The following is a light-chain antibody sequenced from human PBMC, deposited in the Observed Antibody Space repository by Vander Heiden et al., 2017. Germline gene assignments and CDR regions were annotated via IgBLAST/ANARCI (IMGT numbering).Light chain of an antibody. CDR2: GAS. CDR3: QQYGSSPWT. V-gene: IGKV3-20*01. Sequence: EIVLTHSPGTLSLYPGERATLSCRASQSVSSSYLAWYQQKPGQAPRLLIYGASSMATGIPDRFSGSGSGTDFTLTISRLEPEDFAVYYCQQYGSSPWTFGQGTKVEIK. J-gene: IGKJ1*01. CDR1: QSVSSSY.